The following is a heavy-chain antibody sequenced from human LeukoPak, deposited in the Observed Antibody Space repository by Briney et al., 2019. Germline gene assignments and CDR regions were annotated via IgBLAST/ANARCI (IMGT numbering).Heavy chain of an antibody. CDR3: AKDLGPYCSSTSCSLDY. CDR1: GFTFSSYG. D-gene: IGHD2-2*01. CDR2: IRYDGSNK. V-gene: IGHV3-30*02. J-gene: IGHJ4*02. Sequence: GGSLRLSCAASGFTFSSYGMHWVRQAPGKGLEWVAFIRYDGSNKYYADSVKGRFTISRDNSKNTLYLQMNSLRAEDTAVYYCAKDLGPYCSSTSCSLDYWGQGTLVTVSS.